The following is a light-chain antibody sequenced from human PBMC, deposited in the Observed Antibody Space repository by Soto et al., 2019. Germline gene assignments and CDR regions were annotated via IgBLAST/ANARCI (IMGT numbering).Light chain of an antibody. V-gene: IGLV2-14*03. CDR3: TSYRSSSTTVV. Sequence: QSALTQPASVSGSPGQSITISCSGTSSDLGGYNYVSWYQQHPGKAPKLLVFDVDVSNRPSGVSNRFSGSKSGNTASLTISGLQAEDEADYYCTSYRSSSTTVVFCGGTKLTVL. J-gene: IGLJ2*01. CDR2: DVDVS. CDR1: SSDLGGYNY.